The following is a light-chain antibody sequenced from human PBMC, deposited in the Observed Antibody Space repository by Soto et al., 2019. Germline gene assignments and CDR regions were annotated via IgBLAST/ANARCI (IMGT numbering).Light chain of an antibody. CDR2: GAS. V-gene: IGKV3-15*01. CDR3: QHYNNWPPV. CDR1: QSVSSN. J-gene: IGKJ1*01. Sequence: EIVMTQSPATLSVSPGERATLSCRASQSVSSNLAWYQQKPGQAPRLLIYGASTRATGIPARFSGSGSGTEFTLTISGLQSEDFAVYCCQHYNNWPPVFGQGTKVEIK.